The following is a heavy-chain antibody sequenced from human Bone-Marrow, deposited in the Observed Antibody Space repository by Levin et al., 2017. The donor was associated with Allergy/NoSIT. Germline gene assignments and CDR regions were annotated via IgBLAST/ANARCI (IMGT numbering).Heavy chain of an antibody. CDR1: GFTFSSYA. J-gene: IGHJ3*02. CDR3: HAYCGGDCYSSGAFDI. V-gene: IGHV3-23*01. Sequence: PGGSLRLSCAASGFTFSSYAMSWVRQAPGKGLEWVSAISGSGGSTYYADSVKGRFTISRDNSKNTLYLQMNSLRAEDTAVYYCHAYCGGDCYSSGAFDIWGQGTMVTVSS. CDR2: ISGSGGST. D-gene: IGHD2-21*01.